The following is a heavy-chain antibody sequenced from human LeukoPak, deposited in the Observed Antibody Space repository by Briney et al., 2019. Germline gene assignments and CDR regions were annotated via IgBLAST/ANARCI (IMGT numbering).Heavy chain of an antibody. D-gene: IGHD4-17*01. Sequence: GGSLRLSCAASGFIFHDYSMHWVRQAPGKGLEWVSGVNWNSGTIGYTDSVKGRFTLSRDNARNSLFLQMNSLRPEDTAFYYCAKGQRVDYGDYSFDRRGQGTLVTVSP. CDR2: VNWNSGTI. V-gene: IGHV3-9*01. J-gene: IGHJ4*02. CDR1: GFIFHDYS. CDR3: AKGQRVDYGDYSFDR.